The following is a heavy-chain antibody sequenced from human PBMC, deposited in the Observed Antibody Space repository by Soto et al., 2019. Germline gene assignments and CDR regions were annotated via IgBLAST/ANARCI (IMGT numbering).Heavy chain of an antibody. Sequence: SQTLSLTCTVSGGSVSSGSYYWSWIRQPPGKGLEWIGYIYYSGSTNYNPSLKSRVTISVDTSKNQFSLKLSSVTAADTAVYYCARVESGGATALDYWGQGTLVTVSS. V-gene: IGHV4-61*01. CDR3: ARVESGGATALDY. D-gene: IGHD1-26*01. J-gene: IGHJ4*02. CDR1: GGSVSSGSYY. CDR2: IYYSGST.